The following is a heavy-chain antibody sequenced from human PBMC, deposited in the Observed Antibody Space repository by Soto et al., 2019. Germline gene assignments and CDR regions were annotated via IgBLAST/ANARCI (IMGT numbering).Heavy chain of an antibody. V-gene: IGHV3-23*01. CDR1: GFTFSSYA. D-gene: IGHD3-10*01. Sequence: PGGSLRLSCAASGFTFSSYAMSWVRQAPGKGLEWVSAISGSGGSTYYADSVKGRFTISRDNSKNTLYLQMNSLRAEGTAVYYCAKPVLLWFGELLSPFDYWGQGTLVTVS. CDR2: ISGSGGST. J-gene: IGHJ4*02. CDR3: AKPVLLWFGELLSPFDY.